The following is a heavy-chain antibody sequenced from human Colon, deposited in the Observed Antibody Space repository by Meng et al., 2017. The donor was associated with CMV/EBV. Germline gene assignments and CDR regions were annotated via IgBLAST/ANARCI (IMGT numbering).Heavy chain of an antibody. J-gene: IGHJ4*02. CDR2: FYPGDSDT. D-gene: IGHD3-3*01. CDR3: ARTRDFWSGSPFDN. V-gene: IGHV5-51*01. Sequence: GESLKISWKGSGYSFADYWIGWVRQLPGKGLEWIGIFYPGDSDTRYSPSFDGQVTISAAKSISTAYLQWSSLKASDTAMYDCARTRDFWSGSPFDNWGQGTLVTVSS. CDR1: GYSFADYW.